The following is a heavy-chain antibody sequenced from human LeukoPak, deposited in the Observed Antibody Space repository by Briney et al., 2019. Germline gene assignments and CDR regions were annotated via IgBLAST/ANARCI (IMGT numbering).Heavy chain of an antibody. CDR1: GFSYSSYA. V-gene: IGHV3-23*01. CDR3: AKDGACTTISCPYYFDY. CDR2: ISISGGST. J-gene: IGHJ4*02. D-gene: IGHD2-8*01. Sequence: GGSLRLSCAASGFSYSSYAMRWVRQAPGKGLEWVSGISISGGSTYYADSVKGRFIISRDNSKNTLYLQMNSLRAEDTAVYYCAKDGACTTISCPYYFDYWGQGTLVTVSS.